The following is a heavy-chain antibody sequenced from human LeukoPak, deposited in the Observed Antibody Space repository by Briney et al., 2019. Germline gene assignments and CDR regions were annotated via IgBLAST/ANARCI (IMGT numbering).Heavy chain of an antibody. CDR3: ARDDYGDYSLTYGMDV. CDR1: GYTFTGYY. D-gene: IGHD4-17*01. CDR2: INPNSGGT. J-gene: IGHJ6*02. Sequence: ASVKVSCKASGYTFTGYYMHWVRQAPGQGLEGMGWINPNSGGTNYAQKFQGRVTMTRDTSISTAYMELSRLRSDDTAVYYCARDDYGDYSLTYGMDVWGQGTTVTVSS. V-gene: IGHV1-2*02.